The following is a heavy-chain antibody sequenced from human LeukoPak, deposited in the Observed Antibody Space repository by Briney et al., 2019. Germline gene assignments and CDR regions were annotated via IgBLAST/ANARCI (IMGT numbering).Heavy chain of an antibody. CDR1: GGSISSYY. D-gene: IGHD6-13*01. CDR3: ASQPLSIAAAVS. Sequence: PSETLSLTCTVSGGSISSYYWSWIRQPPGKGLEWIGYIYYSGSTNYNPSLKSRVTISVDTSKNQFSLKLSSVTAADTAVHYCASQPLSIAAAVSWGQGTLVTVSS. J-gene: IGHJ1*01. CDR2: IYYSGST. V-gene: IGHV4-59*08.